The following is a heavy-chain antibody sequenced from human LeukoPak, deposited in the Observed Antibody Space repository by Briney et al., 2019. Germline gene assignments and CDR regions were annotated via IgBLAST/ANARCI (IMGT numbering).Heavy chain of an antibody. D-gene: IGHD3-10*01. CDR2: MWYDGTNK. CDR1: GFTFRSSG. V-gene: IGHV3-33*06. J-gene: IGHJ6*02. Sequence: GGSLRLSCAASGFTFRSSGMHWVRQAPGKGLEWVAVMWYDGTNKYYRDSVKGRFTISRDNSKNTLYLQMINLRDEDTAVYYCAKDRAGINLVRGVITGVMDVWGQGTTVTVSS. CDR3: AKDRAGINLVRGVITGVMDV.